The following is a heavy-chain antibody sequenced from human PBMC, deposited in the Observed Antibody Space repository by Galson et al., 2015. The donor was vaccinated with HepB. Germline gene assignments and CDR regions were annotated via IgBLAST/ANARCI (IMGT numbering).Heavy chain of an antibody. CDR2: ISKDGSEK. J-gene: IGHJ4*02. D-gene: IGHD6-19*01. CDR1: GFTFSTYG. Sequence: SLRLSCAASGFTFSTYGMHWVRRAPGKGLEWVAGISKDGSEKYYADSMKGRFTVSRDNSKNTLYVQMNSLRDEDTAVYYCVKDSGKGWSYLDYWGQGTLVTVSS. CDR3: VKDSGKGWSYLDY. V-gene: IGHV3-30*18.